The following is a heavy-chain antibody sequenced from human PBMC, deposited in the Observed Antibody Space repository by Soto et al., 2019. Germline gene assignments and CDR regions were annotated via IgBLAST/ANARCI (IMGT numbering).Heavy chain of an antibody. CDR3: AREGYYDSSGYYPNWFDP. CDR1: GGSISSYY. V-gene: IGHV4-59*01. Sequence: SETLSLTCTVSGGSISSYYWSWIRQPPGKGLEWIGYIYYSGSTNYNPSLKSRVTISVDTSKNQFSLKLSSVTAADTAVYYCAREGYYDSSGYYPNWFDPWGQGTLVTVSS. D-gene: IGHD3-22*01. CDR2: IYYSGST. J-gene: IGHJ5*02.